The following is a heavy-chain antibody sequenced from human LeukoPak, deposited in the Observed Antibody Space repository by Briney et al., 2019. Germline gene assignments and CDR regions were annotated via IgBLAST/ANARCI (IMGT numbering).Heavy chain of an antibody. V-gene: IGHV3-23*01. Sequence: GGSLRLSCAASGFTFSNYAMSWVRQAPGKGLEWVSLISGITTNTYYADSVKGRFTISRDNSKNTLYLQMNSLRAEDTAGYYCAKHLLVGGTRGAYAFDIWGRGTMVTVSS. CDR2: ISGITTNT. CDR3: AKHLLVGGTRGAYAFDI. CDR1: GFTFSNYA. D-gene: IGHD1-26*01. J-gene: IGHJ3*02.